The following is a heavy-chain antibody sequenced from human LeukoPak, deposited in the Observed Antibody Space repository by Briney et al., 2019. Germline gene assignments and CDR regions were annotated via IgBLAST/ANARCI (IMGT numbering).Heavy chain of an antibody. CDR3: ARAGLDYDSSGYPSEDYYFDY. CDR1: GGTFSSYA. CDR2: IIPIFGTA. J-gene: IGHJ4*02. D-gene: IGHD3-22*01. Sequence: ASVKVSCKASGGTFSSYAISWVRQAPGQGLEWMGGIIPIFGTANYAQKFQGRVTVTADESTSTAYMELSSLRSEDTAVYYCARAGLDYDSSGYPSEDYYFDYGGQGTLVTVSS. V-gene: IGHV1-69*13.